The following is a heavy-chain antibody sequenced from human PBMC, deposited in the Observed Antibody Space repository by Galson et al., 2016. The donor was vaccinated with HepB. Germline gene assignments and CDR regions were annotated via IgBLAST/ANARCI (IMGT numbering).Heavy chain of an antibody. D-gene: IGHD3-3*01. CDR1: GFTFSTYW. Sequence: SLRLSCAASGFTFSTYWMTWVRQAPGKGLEWVANIKQDGSEKNYVDSVKGRFTISRDNAENSLYPQMYDLRAEDTAVYYCAREVDFGGYYRLSDWGQGTLLTVSS. V-gene: IGHV3-7*03. J-gene: IGHJ4*02. CDR3: AREVDFGGYYRLSD. CDR2: IKQDGSEK.